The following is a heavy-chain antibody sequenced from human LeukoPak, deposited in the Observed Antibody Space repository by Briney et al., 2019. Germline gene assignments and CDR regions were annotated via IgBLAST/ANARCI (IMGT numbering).Heavy chain of an antibody. Sequence: SETLSLTCTVSGGSISSSSLYWGWIRQPPGMGLEWIGSIYYSGSTYYNPSLKSRVTISVDTSKNQFSLKLSSVTAADTAVYYCARSYYYGSGTQGYYFDYWGQGTLVTVSS. V-gene: IGHV4-39*07. CDR1: GGSISSSSLY. D-gene: IGHD3-10*01. CDR3: ARSYYYGSGTQGYYFDY. J-gene: IGHJ4*02. CDR2: IYYSGST.